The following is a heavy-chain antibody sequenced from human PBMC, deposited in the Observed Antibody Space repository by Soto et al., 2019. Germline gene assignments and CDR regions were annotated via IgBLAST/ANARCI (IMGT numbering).Heavy chain of an antibody. Sequence: HSQTLSLTCAISGDSVSSNSAAWNWIRQSPSRGLEWLGRTYYRSKWYNDYAVSVKSRITINPDTSKNQFSLQLNSVTPEDTAVYYCARDICSGGSCYSYYYGMDVWGQGTTVTVSS. CDR2: TYYRSKWYN. V-gene: IGHV6-1*01. D-gene: IGHD2-15*01. J-gene: IGHJ6*02. CDR3: ARDICSGGSCYSYYYGMDV. CDR1: GDSVSSNSAA.